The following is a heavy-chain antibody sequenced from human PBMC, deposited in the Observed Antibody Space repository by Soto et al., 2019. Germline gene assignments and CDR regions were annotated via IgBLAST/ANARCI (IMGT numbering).Heavy chain of an antibody. V-gene: IGHV4-34*01. CDR3: ARDQGSGWSEYYYGMDV. CDR1: GGSFSGYY. CDR2: INHSGST. J-gene: IGHJ6*02. D-gene: IGHD6-19*01. Sequence: SETLSLTCAVYGGSFSGYYWSWIRQPPGKGLEWIGEINHSGSTNYNPSLKSRVTISVDTSKNQFSLKLSSVTAADTAVYYCARDQGSGWSEYYYGMDVWGQGTTVTVSS.